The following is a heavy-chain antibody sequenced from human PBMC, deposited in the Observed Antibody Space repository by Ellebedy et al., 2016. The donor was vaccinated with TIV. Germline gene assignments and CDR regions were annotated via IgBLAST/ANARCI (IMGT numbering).Heavy chain of an antibody. Sequence: GESLKISCAASGFTFSSYSMNWVRQAPGKGLEWVSYIDSSGVTVFYADSVKGRFTISRDNAKNSLYLQMNSLRDEDTAVYYCARMDPGDYYYYYGMDVWGQGTTVTVSS. J-gene: IGHJ6*02. CDR2: IDSSGVTV. V-gene: IGHV3-48*02. CDR3: ARMDPGDYYYYYGMDV. D-gene: IGHD7-27*01. CDR1: GFTFSSYS.